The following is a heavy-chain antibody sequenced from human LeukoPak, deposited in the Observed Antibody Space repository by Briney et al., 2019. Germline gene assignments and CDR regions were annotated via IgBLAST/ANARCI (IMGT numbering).Heavy chain of an antibody. CDR3: AREKRPAAYYDIYYYGMDV. CDR1: GFTFSSYA. Sequence: GGSLRLSCAASGFTFSSYAMHWVRQAPGKGLEYVSAISSNGGSTYYANSVKGRFTISRDNSKNTLYLQMNSLRAEDTAVYYCAREKRPAAYYDIYYYGMDVWGQGTTVTVSS. D-gene: IGHD3-9*01. J-gene: IGHJ6*02. CDR2: ISSNGGST. V-gene: IGHV3-64*01.